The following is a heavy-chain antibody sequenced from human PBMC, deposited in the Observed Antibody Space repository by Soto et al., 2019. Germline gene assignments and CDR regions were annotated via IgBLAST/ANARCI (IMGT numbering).Heavy chain of an antibody. CDR3: ARDRRHIAAAGSGTHYYGIDV. V-gene: IGHV1-69*13. Sequence: SVKVSCKASGGTFSSYAISWVRQAPGQGLEWMGGIIPIFGTANYAQKFQGRVTITADESTSTAYMELSSLRSEDTAVYYCARDRRHIAAAGSGTHYYGIDVWGQGTTVPGSS. J-gene: IGHJ6*02. CDR1: GGTFSSYA. D-gene: IGHD6-13*01. CDR2: IIPIFGTA.